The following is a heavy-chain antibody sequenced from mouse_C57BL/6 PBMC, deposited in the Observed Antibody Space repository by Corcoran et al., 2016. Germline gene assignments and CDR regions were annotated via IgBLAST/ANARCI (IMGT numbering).Heavy chain of an antibody. D-gene: IGHD1-1*01. J-gene: IGHJ3*01. CDR3: ARPFITTVVATPCAY. V-gene: IGHV1-80*01. Sequence: QVQLQQSGAELVKPGASVKISCKASGYAFSSYWMNWVKQRPGKGLEWIGQIYPGDGDTNYNGKLKGKATLTADKSSSTAYMQLSSLTSEDSAVYFCARPFITTVVATPCAYWGQGTLVTVS. CDR1: GYAFSSYW. CDR2: IYPGDGDT.